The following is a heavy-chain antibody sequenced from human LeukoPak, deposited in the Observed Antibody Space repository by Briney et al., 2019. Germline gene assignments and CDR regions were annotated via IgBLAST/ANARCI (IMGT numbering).Heavy chain of an antibody. CDR3: AGDRGYLQFDY. J-gene: IGHJ4*02. V-gene: IGHV3-7*03. Sequence: GGSLRLSCSASGLTFSRRWMSWVRQTPGKGLEWVANIKEDGSQKYYADTVMGRFTISRDNAENSLYLQLNSLRAEDTAMYYCAGDRGYLQFDYWGQGTLVTVSS. D-gene: IGHD3-10*01. CDR2: IKEDGSQK. CDR1: GLTFSRRW.